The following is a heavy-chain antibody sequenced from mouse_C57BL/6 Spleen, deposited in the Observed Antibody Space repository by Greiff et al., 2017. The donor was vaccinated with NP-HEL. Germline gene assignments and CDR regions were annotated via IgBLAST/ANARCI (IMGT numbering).Heavy chain of an antibody. CDR2: IYPRDGST. CDR1: GYTFTSYD. Sequence: QVHVKQSGPELVKPGASVKLSCKASGYTFTSYDINWVKQRPGQGLEWIGWIYPRDGSTKYNEKFKGKATLTVDTSSSTAYMELHSLTSEDSAVYFCARRAYYYAMDYWGQGTSVTVSS. CDR3: ARRAYYYAMDY. D-gene: IGHD6-1*01. V-gene: IGHV1-85*01. J-gene: IGHJ4*01.